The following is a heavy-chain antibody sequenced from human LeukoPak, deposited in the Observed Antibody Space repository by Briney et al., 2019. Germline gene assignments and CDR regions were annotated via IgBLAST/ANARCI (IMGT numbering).Heavy chain of an antibody. CDR2: IYYSGST. Sequence: SQTLSLTCTVSGGSISSGGYYWSWIRQHPGKGLEWIGYIYYSGSTYYNPSLKSRVTISIDTPKNQFSLRLSSVTAADTAVYYCARVWQHLLIDYWGQGTLVTVPS. D-gene: IGHD3-16*01. CDR1: GGSISSGGYY. V-gene: IGHV4-31*03. CDR3: ARVWQHLLIDY. J-gene: IGHJ4*02.